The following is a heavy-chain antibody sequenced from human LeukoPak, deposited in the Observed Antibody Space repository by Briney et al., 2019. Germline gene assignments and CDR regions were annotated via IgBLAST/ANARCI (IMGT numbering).Heavy chain of an antibody. CDR3: ARRGYYDSSGYVDY. J-gene: IGHJ4*02. V-gene: IGHV4-59*08. Sequence: PSETLSLTCTVSGGSISSYYWSWIRQPPGKGLEWSGYIYYSGSTNYNPSLKSRVTISVDTPKNQFSLKLSSVTAADTAVYYCARRGYYDSSGYVDYWGQGTLVTVSS. CDR1: GGSISSYY. CDR2: IYYSGST. D-gene: IGHD3-22*01.